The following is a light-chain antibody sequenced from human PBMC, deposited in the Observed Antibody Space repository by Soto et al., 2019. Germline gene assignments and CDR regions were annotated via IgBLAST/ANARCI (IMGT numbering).Light chain of an antibody. CDR2: DAS. CDR3: QQRSNWPPT. CDR1: QSVSSY. Sequence: EIVLTQSPATLSLSPGERATLSCRASQSVSSYLAWYQQKPGQAPRLLIYDASNRATGIPARFSGSGSGTDFTLTISSLEPEVIAVYYCQQRSNWPPTFGQGTKLEIK. V-gene: IGKV3-11*01. J-gene: IGKJ2*01.